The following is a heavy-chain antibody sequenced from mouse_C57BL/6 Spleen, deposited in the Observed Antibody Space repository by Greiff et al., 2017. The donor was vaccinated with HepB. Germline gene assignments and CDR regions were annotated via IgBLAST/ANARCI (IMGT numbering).Heavy chain of an antibody. V-gene: IGHV2-2*01. CDR3: ASSTGTVFDY. CDR1: GFSLTSYG. CDR2: IWSGGST. D-gene: IGHD4-1*02. J-gene: IGHJ2*01. Sequence: VQLKESGPGLVQPSQSLSITCTVSGFSLTSYGVHWVRQSPGKGLEWLGVIWSGGSTDYNAAFISRLSISKDNSKSQVFFKMNSLQADDTAIYYCASSTGTVFDYWGQGTTLTVSS.